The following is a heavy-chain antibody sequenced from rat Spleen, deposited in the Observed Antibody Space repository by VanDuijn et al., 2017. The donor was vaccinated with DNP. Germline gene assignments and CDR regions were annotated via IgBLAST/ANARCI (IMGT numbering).Heavy chain of an antibody. CDR3: TRRGFYYVDWYWYFDF. Sequence: QVQLKESGPGLVQPSQTLSLTCTVSGFSLTSYTVSWVRQPPGKGLEWIAAISSGGSTYYNSGFKSRLSISRDTSKSQVFLKMNSLQAEDTAIYFCTRRGFYYVDWYWYFDFWGPGTMVTVSS. CDR2: ISSGGST. V-gene: IGHV2-6*01. J-gene: IGHJ1*01. D-gene: IGHD1-12*02. CDR1: GFSLTSYT.